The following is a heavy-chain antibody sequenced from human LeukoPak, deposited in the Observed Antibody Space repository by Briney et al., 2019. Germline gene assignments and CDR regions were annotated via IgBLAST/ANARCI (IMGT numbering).Heavy chain of an antibody. Sequence: SETLSLTCTVSGDSFSSGGYYWSWIRQPPGKGLEWIGYIYYSGSTNYNPSPKSRVTISVDTSKNQFSLKLSSVTAADTAVYYCARDASYCSSTSCPYFDYWGQGTLVTVSS. CDR2: IYYSGST. CDR3: ARDASYCSSTSCPYFDY. D-gene: IGHD2-2*01. J-gene: IGHJ4*02. V-gene: IGHV4-61*08. CDR1: GDSFSSGGYY.